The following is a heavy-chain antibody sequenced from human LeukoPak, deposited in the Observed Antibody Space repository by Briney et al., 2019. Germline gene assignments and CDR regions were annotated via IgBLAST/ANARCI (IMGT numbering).Heavy chain of an antibody. D-gene: IGHD5/OR15-5a*01. J-gene: IGHJ6*02. Sequence: ASVKVSCKASGYTFTSYDINWVRQATGQGLEWMGWMNPNSGNTGYAQKFQGRVTMTRNTSISTAYMELSSLRSEDTAVYYCARVQCGRVYYYYYYGMDVWGQGTTVTVSS. V-gene: IGHV1-8*01. CDR1: GYTFTSYD. CDR3: ARVQCGRVYYYYYYGMDV. CDR2: MNPNSGNT.